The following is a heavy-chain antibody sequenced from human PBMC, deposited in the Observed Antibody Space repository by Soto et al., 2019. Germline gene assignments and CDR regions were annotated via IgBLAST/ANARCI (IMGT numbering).Heavy chain of an antibody. D-gene: IGHD5-12*01. Sequence: DVQLVESGGGLVQPGGSLRLSCAASGFTFSSYWMTWVRQAPGKGLEWVANIKQDGSEKNYVDSVKGRFTISRDNAKNSLFLQMNSLRAEDTAVYYCARDAGNSGYDLLDYWGQGTLVTVSS. CDR2: IKQDGSEK. CDR3: ARDAGNSGYDLLDY. CDR1: GFTFSSYW. V-gene: IGHV3-7*05. J-gene: IGHJ4*02.